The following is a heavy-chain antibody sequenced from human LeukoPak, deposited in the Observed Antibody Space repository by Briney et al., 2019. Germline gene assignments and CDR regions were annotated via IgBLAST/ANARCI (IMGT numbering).Heavy chain of an antibody. Sequence: GGSLRLSCAASGFTFSSHAMTWVRQAPGKGLEWVSAISGGGGSTYYADSVTGRFTISRDNSRNTLYLQMNSLRGDDTAVYYCAKDVGKWESLHFFDYWGQGTLVTVSS. CDR1: GFTFSSHA. V-gene: IGHV3-23*01. D-gene: IGHD1-26*01. CDR3: AKDVGKWESLHFFDY. J-gene: IGHJ4*02. CDR2: ISGGGGST.